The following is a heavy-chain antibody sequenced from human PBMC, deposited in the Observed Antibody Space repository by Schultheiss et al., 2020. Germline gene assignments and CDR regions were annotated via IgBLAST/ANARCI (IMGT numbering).Heavy chain of an antibody. J-gene: IGHJ4*02. Sequence: WGSLRLSCAASGFTFSSYAMSWVRQAPGKGLEWVAVISYDGSNKYYADSVKGRFTISRDNSKNTLYLQMNSLRAEDTAVYYCAKLPWRRGDYDFDYWGQGTLVTVSS. CDR1: GFTFSSYA. CDR3: AKLPWRRGDYDFDY. V-gene: IGHV3-30*18. CDR2: ISYDGSNK. D-gene: IGHD4-17*01.